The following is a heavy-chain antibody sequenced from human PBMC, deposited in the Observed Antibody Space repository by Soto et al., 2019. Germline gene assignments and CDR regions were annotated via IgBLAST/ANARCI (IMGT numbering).Heavy chain of an antibody. CDR1: GFTFSSYW. CDR3: ARAQDSSSWIDY. CDR2: INSDGSST. V-gene: IGHV3-74*01. D-gene: IGHD6-13*01. J-gene: IGHJ4*02. Sequence: SGGSLRLSCAASGFTFSSYWMHWVRQAPGKGLVWVSRINSDGSSTSYADSVKGRFTISRDNAKNTLYLQMNSLRAEDTAVYYCARAQDSSSWIDYWGQGTLVTVSS.